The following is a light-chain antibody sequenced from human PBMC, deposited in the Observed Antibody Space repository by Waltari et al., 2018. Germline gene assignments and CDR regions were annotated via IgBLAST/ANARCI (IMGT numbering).Light chain of an antibody. Sequence: SYELTQPPSVSVSPGQTASIPCSGDKLGDNYSYWYQQKPGQSPVLVIYQETKRPSGTPERFSGANSGNTATLTISGTQAMDEADYYCQAWDSSTANWVFGGGTKLTVL. CDR1: KLGDNY. J-gene: IGLJ3*02. CDR3: QAWDSSTANWV. CDR2: QET. V-gene: IGLV3-1*01.